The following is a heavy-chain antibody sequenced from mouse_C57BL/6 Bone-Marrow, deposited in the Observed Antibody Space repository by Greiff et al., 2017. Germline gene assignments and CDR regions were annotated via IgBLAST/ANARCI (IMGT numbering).Heavy chain of an antibody. V-gene: IGHV14-4*01. Sequence: EVQLQESGAELVRPGASVKLSCTASGFNINDDYIHWVNQRPEQGLEWIGWIDPEIGDTEYASKFQGKATITSDTSSNTAYLQLSSLTSEDTAVYYCSSFDGIYFDFWGQGTPLTVAS. CDR1: GFNINDDY. D-gene: IGHD2-3*01. CDR2: IDPEIGDT. J-gene: IGHJ2*01. CDR3: SSFDGIYFDF.